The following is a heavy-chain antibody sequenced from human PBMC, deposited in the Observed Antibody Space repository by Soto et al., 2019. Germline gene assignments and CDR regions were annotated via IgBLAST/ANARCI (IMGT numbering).Heavy chain of an antibody. Sequence: EVQLLESGGGLVEPGGSLRLSCAASGFTFSSYAMSWVRQAPGKGLEWVSAISGSGGSTHYADSVKGRFTISRDSSTDTLYLQMKSLRAEDTAIYYCAKGLGYDSVSCYIRQQNWFDPWGQGTLVTVSS. CDR3: AKGLGYDSVSCYIRQQNWFDP. V-gene: IGHV3-23*01. CDR2: ISGSGGST. CDR1: GFTFSSYA. D-gene: IGHD3-22*01. J-gene: IGHJ5*02.